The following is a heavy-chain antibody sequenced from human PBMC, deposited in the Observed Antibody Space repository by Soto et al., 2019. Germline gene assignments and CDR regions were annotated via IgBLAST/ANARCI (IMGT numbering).Heavy chain of an antibody. J-gene: IGHJ5*02. CDR1: GYTFTSYA. Sequence: QVQLVQSGAEVKKPGASVKVSCKASGYTFTSYAMHWVRQAPGQRLEWMGWINAGNGNTKYSQKFQGRVTITRDTSASTAYMELSSLRSEDTAVYYCARTQSRSYCSGGSCYSNWFDPWGQGTLVTVSS. CDR2: INAGNGNT. D-gene: IGHD2-15*01. V-gene: IGHV1-3*01. CDR3: ARTQSRSYCSGGSCYSNWFDP.